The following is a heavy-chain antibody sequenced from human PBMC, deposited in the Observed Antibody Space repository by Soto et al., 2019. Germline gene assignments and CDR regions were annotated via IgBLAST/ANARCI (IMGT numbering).Heavy chain of an antibody. CDR1: GFSFSDSG. CDR2: ITSSSSHI. J-gene: IGHJ4*02. CDR3: ARGGGSFSY. Sequence: EVQLVESGGGLVKPGGSLRLSCVASGFSFSDSGMHWVRQAPGKGLEWVSSITSSSSHISYSDSVKGRFTISRDNAQKSLYLEVNSLRPGDTAVYYCARGGGSFSYWGQGTLVTVSS. D-gene: IGHD1-26*01. V-gene: IGHV3-21*01.